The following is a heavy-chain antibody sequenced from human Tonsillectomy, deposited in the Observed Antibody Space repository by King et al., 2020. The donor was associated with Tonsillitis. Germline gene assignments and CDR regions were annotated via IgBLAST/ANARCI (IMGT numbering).Heavy chain of an antibody. D-gene: IGHD2-15*01. CDR2: IRNKPSSYTT. Sequence: VQLVESGGGLVQPGGSLSLSCAASGFTFSAFFMDWVRQAPGKGLEWVGRIRNKPSSYTTEYAASVKGRFTISRDDSRNALYLHMHSLKRDDTAVYYCARGDCSGGNCYAGDYWGQGTLVTVSS. V-gene: IGHV3-72*01. J-gene: IGHJ4*02. CDR3: ARGDCSGGNCYAGDY. CDR1: GFTFSAFF.